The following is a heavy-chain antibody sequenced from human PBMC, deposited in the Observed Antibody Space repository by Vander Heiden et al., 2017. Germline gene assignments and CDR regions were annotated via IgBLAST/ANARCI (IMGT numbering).Heavy chain of an antibody. D-gene: IGHD5-18*01. CDR3: ARDSGYSYGYGLDY. CDR1: GGSISSGGYY. J-gene: IGHJ4*02. Sequence: QVQLQESGPGPVKPSQTLSLTCTVSGGSISSGGYYWRWIRQHPGKGLEWIGYIYYSGSTYYNPSLKSRVTISVDTSKNQFSLKLSSVTAADTAVYYCARDSGYSYGYGLDYWGQGTLVTVSS. CDR2: IYYSGST. V-gene: IGHV4-31*03.